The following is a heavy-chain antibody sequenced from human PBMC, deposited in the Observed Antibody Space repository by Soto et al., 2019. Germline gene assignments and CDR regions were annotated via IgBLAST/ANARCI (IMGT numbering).Heavy chain of an antibody. Sequence: QPGGSLRLSCAASGFTFSSYGMHWVRQAPGKGLEWVAVISYDGSNKYYADSVKGRFTISRDNSKNTLYLQMNSLRAEDTAVYYCAKEAGYCSSTSCYHPELKGWPHWDYWGQGTLVTVSS. D-gene: IGHD2-2*01. CDR2: ISYDGSNK. J-gene: IGHJ4*02. CDR1: GFTFSSYG. CDR3: AKEAGYCSSTSCYHPELKGWPHWDY. V-gene: IGHV3-30*18.